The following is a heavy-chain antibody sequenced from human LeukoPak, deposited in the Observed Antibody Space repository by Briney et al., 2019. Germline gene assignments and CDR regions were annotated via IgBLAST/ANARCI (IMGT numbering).Heavy chain of an antibody. CDR3: ARALSDYYYGMDV. D-gene: IGHD3-16*02. V-gene: IGHV1-69*13. CDR2: IIPIFGTA. Sequence: SVKVSCKASGYTFTTYDINWVRQAPGQGLEWMGGIIPIFGTANYAQKFQGRVTITADESTSTAYMELSSLRSEDTAVYYCARALSDYYYGMDVWGQGTTVTVSS. CDR1: GYTFTTYD. J-gene: IGHJ6*02.